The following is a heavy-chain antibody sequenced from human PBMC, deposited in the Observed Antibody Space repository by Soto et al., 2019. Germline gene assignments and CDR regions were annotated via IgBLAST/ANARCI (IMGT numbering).Heavy chain of an antibody. CDR3: ARDISYSGFDS. V-gene: IGHV3-48*03. D-gene: IGHD1-26*01. CDR1: GFTFSSYA. J-gene: IGHJ4*02. Sequence: EVQVVESGGGLVQPGGSLRLSCAASGFTFSSYAMNWVRQAPGKGLEWVSYISSRGSTIHYADSAKGRFTISRDNATNSLYLQLDSLTVEDTAVYYCARDISYSGFDSWGQGTLVTVSS. CDR2: ISSRGSTI.